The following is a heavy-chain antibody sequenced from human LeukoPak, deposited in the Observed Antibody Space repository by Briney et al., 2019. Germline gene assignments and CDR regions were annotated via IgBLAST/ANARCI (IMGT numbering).Heavy chain of an antibody. J-gene: IGHJ5*02. D-gene: IGHD6-19*01. Sequence: PGGSLRLSCEASGFTFTTYSMTWVRQAPGKGLEWVSSISSSSSYIYYADSVKGRFTISRDNAKNSLYLQMNSLRAEDTAVYYCAILPVAVNNWFDPWGQGTLVTVSS. CDR1: GFTFTTYS. CDR2: ISSSSSYI. CDR3: AILPVAVNNWFDP. V-gene: IGHV3-21*01.